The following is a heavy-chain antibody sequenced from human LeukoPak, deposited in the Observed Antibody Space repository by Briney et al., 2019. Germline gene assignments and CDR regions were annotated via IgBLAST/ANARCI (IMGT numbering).Heavy chain of an antibody. V-gene: IGHV3-21*01. Sequence: GGSLRLSCAASGFTFSSYSMNWVRQAPGKGLEWVSSISSRSSYIYYADSVKGRFTISRDDAKNSLYLQMSSLRGEDTAVYYCARLQGYYYYMDVWGKGTTVTVSS. CDR2: ISSRSSYI. CDR1: GFTFSSYS. CDR3: ARLQGYYYYMDV. J-gene: IGHJ6*03.